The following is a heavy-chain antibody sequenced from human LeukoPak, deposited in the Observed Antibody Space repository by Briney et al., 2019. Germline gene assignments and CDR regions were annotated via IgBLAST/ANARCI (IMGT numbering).Heavy chain of an antibody. CDR1: GFTFSSYG. V-gene: IGHV3-30*18. CDR3: AKDLNPFNPGYFDY. D-gene: IGHD3-10*01. CDR2: ISYDGSNK. J-gene: IGHJ4*02. Sequence: GGSLRLSCAASGFTFSSYGMHWVRQAPGKGLEWVAVISYDGSNKYYADSVKGRFTISRDNSKNTLYLQMNSLRAEDTAVYYCAKDLNPFNPGYFDYWGQGTLVTVSS.